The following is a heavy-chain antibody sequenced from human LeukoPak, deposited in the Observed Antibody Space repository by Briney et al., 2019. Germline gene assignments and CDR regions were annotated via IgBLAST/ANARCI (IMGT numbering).Heavy chain of an antibody. CDR2: INPNSGGT. CDR3: ARADNWNDGKDAFDI. CDR1: GYTFTGYY. Sequence: ASVKVSCKASGYTFTGYYMHWVRQAPGQGLEWMGWINPNSGGTNYAQKFQGRVTMTRDTSISTAYMELSRLRSDDTAVYYYARADNWNDGKDAFDIWGQGTMVTVSS. D-gene: IGHD1-1*01. J-gene: IGHJ3*02. V-gene: IGHV1-2*02.